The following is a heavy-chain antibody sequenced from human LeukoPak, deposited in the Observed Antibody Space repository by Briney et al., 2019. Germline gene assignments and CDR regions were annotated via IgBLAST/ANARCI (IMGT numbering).Heavy chain of an antibody. CDR1: GFTFRGNG. CDR2: IWYDGSNR. Sequence: GGSLRLSCAASGFTFRGNGMHWVRQAPGKGLEWVAIIWYDGSNRYYADSVKGRFTISRDNSKNTLFLQMNSLTAEDTAVYYCAREQGTSVTAMVGGHFDYWGPGTLVTVSS. J-gene: IGHJ4*02. D-gene: IGHD4-17*01. CDR3: AREQGTSVTAMVGGHFDY. V-gene: IGHV3-33*01.